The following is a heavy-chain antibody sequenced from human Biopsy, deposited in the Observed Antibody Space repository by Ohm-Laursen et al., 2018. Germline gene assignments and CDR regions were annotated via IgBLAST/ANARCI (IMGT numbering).Heavy chain of an antibody. CDR1: GVSVNTSGYF. J-gene: IGHJ2*01. CDR3: VREPKAGSSEAWYFDL. CDR2: ISYNERT. V-gene: IGHV4-31*03. D-gene: IGHD6-19*01. Sequence: SQTLSFTCTVFGVSVNTSGYFWAWIRQRLGRGPEWIGYISYNERTHYNPSLTSRLAISFDTSNNRISLQLRSVSVADTAVYYCVREPKAGSSEAWYFDLWGRGSPVTVPS.